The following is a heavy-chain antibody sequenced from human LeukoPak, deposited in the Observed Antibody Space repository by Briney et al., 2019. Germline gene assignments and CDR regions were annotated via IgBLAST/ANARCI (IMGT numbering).Heavy chain of an antibody. V-gene: IGHV3-48*03. J-gene: IGHJ4*02. CDR2: ISSSVRPI. Sequence: GGSLRLSCAVSGFTLTSYEMNWVRHAPGEGLEWVLYISSSVRPIYYTDSVKGRFSISRDNAKNSLYLQMNSLRAEDTAVYYCARDAKYYDFWSGYSTGGDGFDYWGQGTLVTVSS. CDR3: ARDAKYYDFWSGYSTGGDGFDY. CDR1: GFTLTSYE. D-gene: IGHD3-3*01.